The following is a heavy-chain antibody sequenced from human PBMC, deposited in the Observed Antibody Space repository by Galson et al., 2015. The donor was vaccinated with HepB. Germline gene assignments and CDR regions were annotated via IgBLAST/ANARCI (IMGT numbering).Heavy chain of an antibody. V-gene: IGHV3-23*01. CDR1: GFTFSSYA. J-gene: IGHJ1*01. Sequence: SLRLSCAASGFTFSSYAMTWVRQAPGKGLEWVSSISESGGYTDYADSVKGRFTISRDKSKNTLFLQMHRLRADDTAVYYCAKHEGQHWGQGTLVTVSS. CDR2: ISESGGYT. CDR3: AKHEGQH.